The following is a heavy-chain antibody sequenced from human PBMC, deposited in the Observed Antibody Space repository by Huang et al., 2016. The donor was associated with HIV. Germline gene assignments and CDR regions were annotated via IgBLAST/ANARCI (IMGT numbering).Heavy chain of an antibody. CDR2: FSAVSCDT. V-gene: IGHV1-18*01. J-gene: IGHJ3*02. CDR3: AREPNYHRIGYYRQRRGIDI. D-gene: IGHD3-22*01. CDR1: GSTFTSYG. Sequence: QIQLMQSGPELKQPGASVKVSCKASGSTFTSYGITWVRQAPGQGPEWRVWFSAVSCDTEYAQKFQGRVTLTTDTSTNIAYMELRSLISDDTAKYYCAREPNYHRIGYYRQRRGIDIWGQGTMVIVSS.